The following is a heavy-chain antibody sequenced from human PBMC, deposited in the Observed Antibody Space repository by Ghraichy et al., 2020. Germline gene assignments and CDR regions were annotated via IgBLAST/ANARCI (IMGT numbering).Heavy chain of an antibody. CDR3: ASLSRYCGGDCYSGSFNY. Sequence: GESLNISCAASGFTFSSHCMSWVRQAPGKGLEWVASIKEDGSEKDYVDSVKVRFTISRDNAKNSLYLQMNSLRAEDTAVYYCASLSRYCGGDCYSGSFNYSGPGTLVIVSS. CDR2: IKEDGSEK. CDR1: GFTFSSHC. V-gene: IGHV3-7*03. J-gene: IGHJ4*02. D-gene: IGHD2-21*02.